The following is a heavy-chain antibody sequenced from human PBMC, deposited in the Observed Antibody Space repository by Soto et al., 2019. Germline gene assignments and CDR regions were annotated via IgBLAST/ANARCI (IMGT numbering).Heavy chain of an antibody. CDR3: ARDPYYYDSSGLDAFDI. J-gene: IGHJ3*02. CDR2: ISAYNGNT. Sequence: ASVKVSCKASGGTFSSYGISWVRQAPGQGLEWMGWISAYNGNTNYAQKLQGRVTMTTDTSTSTAYMELRSLRSDDTAVYYCARDPYYYDSSGLDAFDIWGQGTMVTVSS. V-gene: IGHV1-18*01. D-gene: IGHD3-22*01. CDR1: GGTFSSYG.